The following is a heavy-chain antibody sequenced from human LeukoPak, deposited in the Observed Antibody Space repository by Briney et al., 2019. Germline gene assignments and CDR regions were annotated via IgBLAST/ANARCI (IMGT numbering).Heavy chain of an antibody. CDR3: ARGGQWGYFDY. V-gene: IGHV1-69*01. J-gene: IGHJ4*02. Sequence: ASVKVSCKASGGTFSSYAISWVRQAPGQGLEWMGGIIPIFGTANYAQKFQGRVTITADESTSTAYMELSSLRSEDTAVYYCARGGQWGYFDYWGQGTLDTVSS. D-gene: IGHD1-26*01. CDR1: GGTFSSYA. CDR2: IIPIFGTA.